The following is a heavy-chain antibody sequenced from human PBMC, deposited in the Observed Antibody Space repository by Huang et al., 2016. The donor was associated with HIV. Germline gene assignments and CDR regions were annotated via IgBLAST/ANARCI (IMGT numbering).Heavy chain of an antibody. V-gene: IGHV4-39*01. D-gene: IGHD3-10*01. J-gene: IGHJ6*03. CDR1: GGSIRSSDYH. CDR2: MYYKGMN. CDR3: ARHREGPVAYYSGWGSHLNYMDV. Sequence: QLLLQESGPGLVKPSEALALTCAVSGGSIRSSDYHWGWIRQPPGKGLEWIGRMYYKGMNHYSPSRKSRVTIAVDTSKNLVFLSLTSRTAADTAVYYCARHREGPVAYYSGWGSHLNYMDVWGRGRTVVVSS.